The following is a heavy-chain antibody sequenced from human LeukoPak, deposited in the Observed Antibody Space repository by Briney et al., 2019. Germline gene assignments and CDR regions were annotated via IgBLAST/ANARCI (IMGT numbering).Heavy chain of an antibody. CDR1: GGSFSGYY. J-gene: IGHJ4*02. CDR3: ARDPGYSSGWYRH. Sequence: SETLSLTCAVYGGSFSGYYWSWIRQPPGKGLEWIGEINHSGSTNYNPSLKSRVTMSVDTSKNQFSLKLSSVTAADTAVYYCARDPGYSSGWYRHWGQGTLVTVSS. CDR2: INHSGST. D-gene: IGHD6-19*01. V-gene: IGHV4-34*01.